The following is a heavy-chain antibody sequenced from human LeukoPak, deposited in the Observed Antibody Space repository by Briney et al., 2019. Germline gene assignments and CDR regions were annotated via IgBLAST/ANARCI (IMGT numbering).Heavy chain of an antibody. J-gene: IGHJ4*02. D-gene: IGHD6-19*01. CDR1: GASTSRRY. V-gene: IGHV4-59*08. CDR3: AQTTGWPGLDF. CDR2: IYDGRDT. Sequence: SETLSLTCSASGASTSRRYWSWIRQSPGRTLECICHIYDGRDTKYNTSLTSRVTISVDTSRNQFSLILTSVTAADTAIYYCAQTTGWPGLDFWGPGALVTVSS.